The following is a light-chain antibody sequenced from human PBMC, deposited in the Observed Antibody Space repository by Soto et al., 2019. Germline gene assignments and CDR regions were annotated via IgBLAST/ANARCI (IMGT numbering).Light chain of an antibody. Sequence: SVLTQPASVSGSPGQSITISCTGASSDVGGFDHVSWYQQHPGKVPRLLIYDVSSRPSGVSDCFSGSKSGNTASLTISGLQAEDEADYYCNSFTTTNTYVFGTGTKVPS. CDR3: NSFTTTNTYV. CDR2: DVS. CDR1: SSDVGGFDH. J-gene: IGLJ1*01. V-gene: IGLV2-14*03.